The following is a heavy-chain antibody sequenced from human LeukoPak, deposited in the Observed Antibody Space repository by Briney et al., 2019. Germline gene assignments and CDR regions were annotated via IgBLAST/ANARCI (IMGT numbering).Heavy chain of an antibody. CDR3: VRRDNTGWNYFDC. V-gene: IGHV4-59*08. J-gene: IGHJ4*02. CDR1: GGSINSHY. CDR2: IYYSGGT. D-gene: IGHD6-19*01. Sequence: PSETLSHTRTVSGGSINSHYWSWIRHYPGKGLDWIGPIYYSGGTKYNPSLKSRVTISVDTPKNDLSLRLTSVLAADTAIYYCVRRDNTGWNYFDCCGQGILVTVSS.